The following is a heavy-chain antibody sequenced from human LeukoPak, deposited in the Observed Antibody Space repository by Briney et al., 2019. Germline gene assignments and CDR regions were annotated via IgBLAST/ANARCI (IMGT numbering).Heavy chain of an antibody. CDR2: INWNGGST. D-gene: IGHD3-22*01. V-gene: IGHV3-20*04. Sequence: GSLRLSCAASGFPFGDYGMSWVRPAPGKGLEWVSGINWNGGSTGYADPVKGRFTISRDNAKNSLYLQMNSLRAEDTAVYYCARDRGNYYDSSGFDYWGQGTLVTVSS. J-gene: IGHJ4*02. CDR1: GFPFGDYG. CDR3: ARDRGNYYDSSGFDY.